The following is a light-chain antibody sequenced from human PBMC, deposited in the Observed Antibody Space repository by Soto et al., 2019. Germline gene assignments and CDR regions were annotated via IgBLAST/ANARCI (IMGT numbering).Light chain of an antibody. Sequence: QSVLTQPRSVSGSPGQSVTISCTGTSNDVGDYSYVSWYQQHPGKAPKLMIYQVTNRPSGVSNRFSGSRSGNTASLTISGLQAEDEADYYCSSYTDSSNYVFGTGTKLTVL. CDR3: SSYTDSSNYV. CDR1: SNDVGDYSY. CDR2: QVT. J-gene: IGLJ1*01. V-gene: IGLV2-14*01.